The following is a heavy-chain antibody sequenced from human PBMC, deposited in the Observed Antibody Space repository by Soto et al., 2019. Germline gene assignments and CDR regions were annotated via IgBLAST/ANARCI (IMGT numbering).Heavy chain of an antibody. CDR3: ARGSVDYYMDV. D-gene: IGHD2-15*01. CDR1: GFTFSSYG. Sequence: GGSLRLSCAASGFTFSSYGMHWVRQAPGKGLEWVAVIWYDGSNKYYADSVKGRFTISRDNSKNTLYLQMNSLRGEDTAVYYCARGSVDYYMDVWGKGTTVTVFS. CDR2: IWYDGSNK. V-gene: IGHV3-33*01. J-gene: IGHJ6*03.